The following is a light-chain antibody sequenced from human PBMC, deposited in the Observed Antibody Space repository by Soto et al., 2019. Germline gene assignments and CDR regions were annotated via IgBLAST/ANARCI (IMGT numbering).Light chain of an antibody. J-gene: IGKJ2*01. CDR2: GIS. CDR3: QQYNNWPHT. CDR1: QTISNN. V-gene: IGKV3-15*01. Sequence: EVVMTQSPTTLSVSPGERVTLSCRASQTISNNLAWYRKKPGQAPSLLIYGISTRATGLPARFSGSGSGTEFTLTISSLQSDDFALYYCQQYNNWPHTFGQGPKLEIK.